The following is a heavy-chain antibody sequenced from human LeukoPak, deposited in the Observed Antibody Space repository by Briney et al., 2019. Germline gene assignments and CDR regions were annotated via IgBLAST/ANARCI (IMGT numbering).Heavy chain of an antibody. CDR3: ARGREWLGPYYYYGMDV. CDR2: INHSGST. D-gene: IGHD6-19*01. V-gene: IGHV4-34*01. J-gene: IGHJ6*02. Sequence: SETLSLTCAVYGGSFSGYYWSWIRQPPGKGLGWIGEINHSGSTNYNPSLKSRVTISVDTSKNQFSLKLSSVTAADTAVYYCARGREWLGPYYYYGMDVWGQGTTVTVSS. CDR1: GGSFSGYY.